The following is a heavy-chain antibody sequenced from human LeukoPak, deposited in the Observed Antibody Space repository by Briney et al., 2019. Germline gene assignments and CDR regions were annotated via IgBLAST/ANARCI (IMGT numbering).Heavy chain of an antibody. CDR1: GFPFSDDW. D-gene: IGHD3-10*01. Sequence: GGSLRLSCAASGFPFSDDWMNWVRQAPGKGLEWVGRIKKKGDGGTTDYAAPVKGRFTISRDDSKNMLYLEMNYLKIEDTAVYYCTTVTMVRDYDYWGQGTLVTVSS. CDR3: TTVTMVRDYDY. CDR2: IKKKGDGGTT. V-gene: IGHV3-15*01. J-gene: IGHJ4*02.